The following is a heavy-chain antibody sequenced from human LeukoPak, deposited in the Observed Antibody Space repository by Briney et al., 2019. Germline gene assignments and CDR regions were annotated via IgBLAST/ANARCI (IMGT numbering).Heavy chain of an antibody. D-gene: IGHD3-10*01. CDR2: ISSSSSTI. CDR1: GFTFSSYS. CDR3: AGPLGSPYFHH. Sequence: GGSLRLSCAASGFTFSSYSMNWVRQAPGKGLEWVSYISSSSSTIYYADSVKGRLTISRDNAKNSLYLQMNSLRVEDTAVYYCAGPLGSPYFHHWGQGTLVTVSS. J-gene: IGHJ1*01. V-gene: IGHV3-48*01.